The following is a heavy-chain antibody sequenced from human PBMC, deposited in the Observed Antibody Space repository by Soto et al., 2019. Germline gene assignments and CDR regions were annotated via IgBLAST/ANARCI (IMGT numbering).Heavy chain of an antibody. CDR2: IWYDGSNK. CDR3: ARGYCSGGSCYPTFNGMDV. J-gene: IGHJ6*02. CDR1: GFTFSSYG. V-gene: IGHV3-33*01. D-gene: IGHD2-15*01. Sequence: GWSLRLSCAASGFTFSSYGMHWVRQAPGKXLEWVAVIWYDGSNKYYADSVKGRFTISRDNSKNTLYLQMNSLRAEDTAVYYCARGYCSGGSCYPTFNGMDVWGQGTTVTVSS.